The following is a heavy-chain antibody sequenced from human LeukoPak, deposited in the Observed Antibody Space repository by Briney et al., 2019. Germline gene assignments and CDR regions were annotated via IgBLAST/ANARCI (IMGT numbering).Heavy chain of an antibody. CDR3: ARGGY. J-gene: IGHJ4*02. CDR1: GFTFSSHW. V-gene: IGHV3-7*01. CDR2: IKQDGSEK. Sequence: GGSLRLSCAASGFTFSSHWMSWVRQAPGKGLEWVANIKQDGSEKYYVDSVKGRFTISRDNAKNSLYLQMNSLRAEDTAVYYCARGGYWGQGTLVTVSS.